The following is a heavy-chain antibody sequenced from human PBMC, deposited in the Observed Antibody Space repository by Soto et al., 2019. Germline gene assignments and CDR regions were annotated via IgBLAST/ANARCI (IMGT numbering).Heavy chain of an antibody. Sequence: ASVKVSCKASGFSFTGYYIHWLRQAPGQGLEWMGWINAHSGGTEYAQKFQGRVTLTRDTSIATAYLALTSLTSDDTALYYCAKALTRHLAYWLDPWGQGTQVTVSS. D-gene: IGHD3-16*01. V-gene: IGHV1-2*02. CDR3: AKALTRHLAYWLDP. J-gene: IGHJ5*02. CDR2: INAHSGGT. CDR1: GFSFTGYY.